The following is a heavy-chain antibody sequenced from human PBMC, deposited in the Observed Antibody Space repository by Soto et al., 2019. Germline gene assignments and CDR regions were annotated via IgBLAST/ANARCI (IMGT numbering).Heavy chain of an antibody. V-gene: IGHV3-49*05. J-gene: IGHJ6*03. D-gene: IGHD2-2*01. Sequence: KPGGSLRLSCTASGFTFGDYAMSWFRQAPGKGLEWVGFIRSKAYGGTTEYAASVKGRLTISRDDSKSIAYLQMNSLKTEDTAVYYCTRVLEDCSSTSCAEYYYYYYMDVWGKGTTVTVSS. CDR3: TRVLEDCSSTSCAEYYYYYYMDV. CDR2: IRSKAYGGTT. CDR1: GFTFGDYA.